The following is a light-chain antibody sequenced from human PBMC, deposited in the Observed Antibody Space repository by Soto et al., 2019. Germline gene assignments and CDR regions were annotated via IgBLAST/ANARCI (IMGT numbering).Light chain of an antibody. CDR2: VVS. Sequence: QSVLTQPHSVSGSPGQSVTISCTGTSVDVGAYDFVSWYQQHPGKAPKLLIYVVSGRPSGVPDRFSGSKSGNAASLTISGLQAEDEADYYCSLYTSENAYVFGTGTKVTVL. CDR3: SLYTSENAYV. CDR1: SVDVGAYDF. V-gene: IGLV2-11*01. J-gene: IGLJ1*01.